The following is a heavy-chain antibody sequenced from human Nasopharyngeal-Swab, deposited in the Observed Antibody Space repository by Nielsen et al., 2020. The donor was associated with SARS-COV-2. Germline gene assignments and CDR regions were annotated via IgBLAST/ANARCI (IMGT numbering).Heavy chain of an antibody. CDR3: ARGGLSFPPDGLDV. Sequence: ASVKVSCKASEYTFTSYYMHWARQAPGQGLEWMGIINPSGGSTSYAQRFQGRVTLTRDTSTSTLYMELSSLRSEDTAVYYCARGGLSFPPDGLDVWGQGTTVTVSS. V-gene: IGHV1-46*01. J-gene: IGHJ6*02. CDR1: EYTFTSYY. CDR2: INPSGGST. D-gene: IGHD3-16*01.